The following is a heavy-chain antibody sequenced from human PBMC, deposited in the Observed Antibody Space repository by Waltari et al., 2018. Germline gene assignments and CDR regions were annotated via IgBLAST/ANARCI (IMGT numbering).Heavy chain of an antibody. CDR2: IQQNGSEK. D-gene: IGHD2-21*02. CDR3: ARDLVATPP. J-gene: IGHJ5*02. V-gene: IGHV3-7*01. CDR1: GFTFSRSW. Sequence: EVQLVESGGDLVQPGRSLSLSCAASGFTFSRSWMTWVRQAPGKGLEWVGNIQQNGSEKWYADDVRGRFTISRDNAMNSLYLQMNSLRVEDTAVYYCARDLVATPPWGQGTLVTVSS.